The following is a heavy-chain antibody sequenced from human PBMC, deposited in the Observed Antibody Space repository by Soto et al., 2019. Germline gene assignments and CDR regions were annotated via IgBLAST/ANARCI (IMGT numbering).Heavy chain of an antibody. J-gene: IGHJ1*01. CDR2: TYYRSKWYN. V-gene: IGHV6-1*01. Sequence: SQTLSLTCAISGDSVSSSSVTWNWIRQSPSRGLEWLGRTYYRSKWYNDYAESVKSRIIINPDTSKNQFSLHLNSVTPEDTAVYYCVRLIGNSRLDFWGQGTLVTVSS. CDR3: VRLIGNSRLDF. CDR1: GDSVSSSSVT. D-gene: IGHD6-25*01.